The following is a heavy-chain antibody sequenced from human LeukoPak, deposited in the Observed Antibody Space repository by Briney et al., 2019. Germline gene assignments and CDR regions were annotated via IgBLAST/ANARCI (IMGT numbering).Heavy chain of an antibody. CDR3: ARDISSSTRAFDI. CDR2: ISSGGGLT. D-gene: IGHD2-15*01. J-gene: IGHJ3*02. V-gene: IGHV3-48*03. Sequence: PGGSLRLSCAASGFTLSSYEMTWVRQAPGTGLEWVSYISSGGGLTFYADSVKGRFTISRDTAKNSLYLQMNNLRGEDTALYYCARDISSSTRAFDIWGQRTMVTVSS. CDR1: GFTLSSYE.